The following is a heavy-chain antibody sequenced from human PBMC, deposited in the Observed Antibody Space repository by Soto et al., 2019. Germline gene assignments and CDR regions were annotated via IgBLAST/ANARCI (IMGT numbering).Heavy chain of an antibody. CDR3: ARRMYYYGSSGYYYGTHNWFDP. CDR1: GGSFSGYY. D-gene: IGHD3-22*01. V-gene: IGHV4-34*01. J-gene: IGHJ5*02. Sequence: SETLSLTCPVYGGSFSGYYWSWIRQPPGKGLEWIGEINHSGSTNYNPSLKSRVTISVDTSKNQFSLKLSSVTAADTAVYYCARRMYYYGSSGYYYGTHNWFDPWGQGTLVTVSS. CDR2: INHSGST.